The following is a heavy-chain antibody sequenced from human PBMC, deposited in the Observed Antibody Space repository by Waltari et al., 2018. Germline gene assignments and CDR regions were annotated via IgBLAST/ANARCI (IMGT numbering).Heavy chain of an antibody. CDR1: GYSFSSCG. CDR2: IFPADSDT. D-gene: IGHD3-22*01. Sequence: EVQLVQSGAEVKKPGEALKISCKGSGYSFSSCGIHWVRQMPGKGLEWMGSIFPADSDTRYSPSLQGQVTISADKSISTAYLRWSSLKASDTAMYYCARRHYESGGYWVYFDYGGQGTLVTV. CDR3: ARRHYESGGYWVYFDY. J-gene: IGHJ4*02. V-gene: IGHV5-51*01.